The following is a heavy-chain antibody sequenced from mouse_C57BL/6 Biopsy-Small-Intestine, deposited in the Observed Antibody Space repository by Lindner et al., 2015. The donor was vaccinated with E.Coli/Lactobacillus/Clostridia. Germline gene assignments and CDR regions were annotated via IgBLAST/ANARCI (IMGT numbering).Heavy chain of an antibody. CDR1: GYSVASGYD. CDR3: ARDGYGHFYAIYY. Sequence: VQLQESGPGMVKPSQPLSLTCTVTGYSVASGYDWHWIRHFPGNRLEWMGYISYSGRTDYNPSLKSRISITHDTSKNLFFLRLNSVTTEDTATYFCARDGYGHFYAIYYWGRGTSVTVSS. J-gene: IGHJ4*01. D-gene: IGHD2-2*01. CDR2: ISYSGRT. V-gene: IGHV3-1*01.